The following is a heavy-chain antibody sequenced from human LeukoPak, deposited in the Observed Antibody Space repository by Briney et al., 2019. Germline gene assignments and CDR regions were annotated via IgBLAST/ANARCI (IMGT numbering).Heavy chain of an antibody. V-gene: IGHV4-38-2*02. CDR3: ARLTKNDSGTYRFGKKKRGYMDV. CDR1: GYSISSGYY. CDR2: IYHSGST. J-gene: IGHJ6*03. D-gene: IGHD3-10*01. Sequence: SETLSLTCTVSGYSISSGYYWGWIRQPPGKGLEWIGSIYHSGSTYYNPSLKSRVTISVDTSKNQFSLKLSSVTAADTAVYYCARLTKNDSGTYRFGKKKRGYMDVWGKGTTVTISS.